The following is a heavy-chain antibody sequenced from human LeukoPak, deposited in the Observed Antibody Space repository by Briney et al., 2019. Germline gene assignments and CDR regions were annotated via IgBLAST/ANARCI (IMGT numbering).Heavy chain of an antibody. D-gene: IGHD2-8*01. CDR2: MNPNSGNT. J-gene: IGHJ6*02. CDR3: ARARCVEGYYYYGMDV. V-gene: IGHV1-8*01. Sequence: ASVKVSCKASGYTFTSYDINWVRQATGQGLEWMGWMNPNSGNTGYAQKFQGRVTMTRNTSISTAYMELSSLRSEDTAVYYCARARCVEGYYYYGMDVWGQGTTVTVSS. CDR1: GYTFTSYD.